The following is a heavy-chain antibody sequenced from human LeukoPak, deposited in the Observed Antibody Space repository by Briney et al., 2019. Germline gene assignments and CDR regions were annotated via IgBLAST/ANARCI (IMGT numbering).Heavy chain of an antibody. D-gene: IGHD6-13*01. V-gene: IGHV4-39*01. CDR3: ARRILAAAGRFDY. Sequence: KPSETLSLTCSVSGGSVSSTSHYWGWIRQPPGKGLELIGSIYYSGSTYYNPSLKSRVTISVDTSKNQFSLKLSSVTAADTAVYYCARRILAAAGRFDYWGQGTLVTVSS. J-gene: IGHJ4*02. CDR2: IYYSGST. CDR1: GGSVSSTSHY.